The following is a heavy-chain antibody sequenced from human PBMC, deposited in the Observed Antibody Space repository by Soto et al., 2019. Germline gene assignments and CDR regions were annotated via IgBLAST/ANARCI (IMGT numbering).Heavy chain of an antibody. Sequence: SETLSLTCAVSGGSISSSNWWSWVRQPPGKGLEWIGEIYHSGSTNYNPSLKSRVTISVDKSKNQFSLKLSSVTAADTAVYYCARSYSSSWYMDVNDAFNIWGQGTMDPVSS. CDR1: GGSISSSNW. V-gene: IGHV4-4*02. J-gene: IGHJ3*02. CDR2: IYHSGST. CDR3: ARSYSSSWYMDVNDAFNI. D-gene: IGHD6-13*01.